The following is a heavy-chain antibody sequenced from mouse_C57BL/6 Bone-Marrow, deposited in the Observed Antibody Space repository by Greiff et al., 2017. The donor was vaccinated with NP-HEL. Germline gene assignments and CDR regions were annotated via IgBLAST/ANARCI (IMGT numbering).Heavy chain of an antibody. CDR1: GYAFTNYL. D-gene: IGHD4-1*01. CDR2: INPGSGGT. V-gene: IGHV1-54*01. Sequence: QVQLQQSGAELVRPGTSVKVSCKASGYAFTNYLIEWVKQRPGQGLEWIGVINPGSGGTNYNEKFKGKATLTADKSSSTAYMQLSSLTSEDSAVYFCARRNWDVDYAMGYWGQGTSVTVSS. J-gene: IGHJ4*01. CDR3: ARRNWDVDYAMGY.